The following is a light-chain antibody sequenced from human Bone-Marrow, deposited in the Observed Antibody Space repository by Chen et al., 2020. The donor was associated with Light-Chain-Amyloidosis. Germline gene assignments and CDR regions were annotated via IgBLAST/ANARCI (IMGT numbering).Light chain of an antibody. V-gene: IGLV2-14*01. CDR3: SSYNSTNTLV. CDR1: SSDVGGDNP. J-gene: IGLJ1*01. CDR2: EVT. Sequence: QSALTQPASVSGSPGQSITISCTGTSSDVGGDNPVSWYQQHPDKAPKLMINEVTNRPSWVPDRFSGSKSNNTAALSISGVQTEDEAYYFCSSYNSTNTLVFGGGTRVTVL.